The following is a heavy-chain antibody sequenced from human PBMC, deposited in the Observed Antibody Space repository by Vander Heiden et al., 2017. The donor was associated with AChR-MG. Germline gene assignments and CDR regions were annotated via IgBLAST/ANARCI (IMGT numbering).Heavy chain of an antibody. CDR1: GFTVSSNY. Sequence: EVQLVETGGGLIQPGGSLRLSCAASGFTVSSNYMSWVRQAPGKGLEWVAVIYSGGSTYYADSVKGRFTISRDNSKNTLYLQMNSLRAEDTAVYYCARARHTAGALWFDPWGQGTLVTVSS. CDR3: ARARHTAGALWFDP. V-gene: IGHV3-53*02. J-gene: IGHJ5*02. CDR2: IYSGGST. D-gene: IGHD5-18*01.